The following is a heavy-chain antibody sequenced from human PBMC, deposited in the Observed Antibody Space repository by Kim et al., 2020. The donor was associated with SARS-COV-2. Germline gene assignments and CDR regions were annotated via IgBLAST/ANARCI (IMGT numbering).Heavy chain of an antibody. J-gene: IGHJ4*02. CDR2: IYYSGST. D-gene: IGHD2-15*01. CDR3: ARAVTWDIVVVVAATYFDY. CDR1: GGSISSSSYY. Sequence: SETLSLTCTVSGGSISSSSYYWGWIRQPPGKGLEWIGSIYYSGSTYYNPSLKSRVTISVDTSKNQFSLKLSSVTAADTAVYYCARAVTWDIVVVVAATYFDYWGQGTLVTVSS. V-gene: IGHV4-39*01.